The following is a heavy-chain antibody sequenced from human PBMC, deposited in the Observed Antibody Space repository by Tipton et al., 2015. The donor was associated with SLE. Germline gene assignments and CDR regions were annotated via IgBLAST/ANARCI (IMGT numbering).Heavy chain of an antibody. J-gene: IGHJ3*01. CDR3: VSSGYPLGSFVV. D-gene: IGHD3-9*01. CDR2: IHSRGST. CDR1: GVSVSSGGYY. Sequence: TLSLTCTVSGVSVSSGGYYWNWIRQHPEKGLEWIGCIHSRGSTYYTPSLKSRLIMSVHTSNNQFSLQLSSVTAADTALYYCVSSGYPLGSFVVWGQGTVVTVS. V-gene: IGHV4-31*03.